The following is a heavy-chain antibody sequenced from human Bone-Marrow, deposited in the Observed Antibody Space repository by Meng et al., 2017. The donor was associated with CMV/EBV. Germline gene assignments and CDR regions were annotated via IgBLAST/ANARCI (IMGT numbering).Heavy chain of an antibody. J-gene: IGHJ3*02. D-gene: IGHD3-9*01. CDR3: AREMKYYDILSGYHPAALDI. Sequence: SETLSLTCTVSGGSISSYNWSWIRQPPGKGLEWIGTIYYSGSTYYNPSLKSRVTISVDTSKNQFSLKLSSVTAADTAVYYCAREMKYYDILSGYHPAALDIWGQGTMVTVSS. CDR1: GGSISSYN. CDR2: IYYSGST. V-gene: IGHV4-59*12.